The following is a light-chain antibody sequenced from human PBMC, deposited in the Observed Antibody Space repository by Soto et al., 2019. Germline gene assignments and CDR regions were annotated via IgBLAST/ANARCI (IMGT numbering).Light chain of an antibody. CDR3: QQYGSSLFS. CDR1: QSVSNNY. V-gene: IGKV3-20*01. CDR2: AAS. J-gene: IGKJ3*01. Sequence: EIVLTQSPGTLSLSPGARATLSCRASQSVSNNYLAWYQQKPGQAPRLLIYAASSRATGIPDRFSGSGSGTDFTLTISRLEPEDFAVYYCQQYGSSLFSFGPGTKVDIK.